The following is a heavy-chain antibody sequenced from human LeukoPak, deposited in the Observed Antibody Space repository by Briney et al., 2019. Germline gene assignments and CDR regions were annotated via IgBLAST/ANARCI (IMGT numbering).Heavy chain of an antibody. CDR3: ARDASLQTGAFDV. Sequence: SETLSLTCAVSGGSISRSDWWSWVRQSPGKGLEWIGEILHSGSTKYNPSLKSRVTISVDKSKNQFSLNLTSVTAADTAMYYCARDASLQTGAFDVWGQGTMVTVSS. J-gene: IGHJ3*01. CDR1: GGSISRSDW. CDR2: ILHSGST. D-gene: IGHD5-24*01. V-gene: IGHV4-4*02.